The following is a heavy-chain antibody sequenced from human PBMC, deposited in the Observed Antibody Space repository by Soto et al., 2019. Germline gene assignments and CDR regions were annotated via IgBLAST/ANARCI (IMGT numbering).Heavy chain of an antibody. D-gene: IGHD3-9*01. CDR3: ARQRYFDY. V-gene: IGHV4-59*08. J-gene: IGHJ4*02. Sequence: SETLSLTCTVSGGSISSYFWSWIRQTPGKGLEWIGYIYNSENTNYNPSLESRVTISVDTSKNQFSLKLTSVTAADTAVYYCARQRYFDYWGQGPLVTVS. CDR2: IYNSENT. CDR1: GGSISSYF.